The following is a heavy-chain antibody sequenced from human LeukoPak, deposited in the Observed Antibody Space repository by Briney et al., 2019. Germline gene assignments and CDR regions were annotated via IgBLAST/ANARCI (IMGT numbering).Heavy chain of an antibody. D-gene: IGHD2-21*02. Sequence: GGSLRLSCAASGFTFSSYSMNRVRQAPGKGLEWVSYISSSSSTIYYADSVKGRFTISRDNAKNSLYLQMNSLRAEDTAVYYCARSAYCGGDCYPFDYWGQGTLVTVSS. V-gene: IGHV3-48*04. CDR2: ISSSSSTI. CDR1: GFTFSSYS. J-gene: IGHJ4*02. CDR3: ARSAYCGGDCYPFDY.